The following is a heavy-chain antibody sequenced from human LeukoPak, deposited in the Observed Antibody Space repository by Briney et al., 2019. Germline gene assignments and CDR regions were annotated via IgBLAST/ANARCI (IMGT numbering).Heavy chain of an antibody. Sequence: SETLSLTCTVSGGSISSGDYYWSWIRQPPGKGLEWIGYIYYSGSTYYNPSLKSRVTISVDTSKNQFSLKLSSVTAADTAVYYCAREGPGYSYGKGYFDTGAREPWSPSPQ. J-gene: IGHJ4*02. V-gene: IGHV4-30-4*08. CDR3: AREGPGYSYGKGYFDT. D-gene: IGHD5-18*01. CDR1: GGSISSGDYY. CDR2: IYYSGST.